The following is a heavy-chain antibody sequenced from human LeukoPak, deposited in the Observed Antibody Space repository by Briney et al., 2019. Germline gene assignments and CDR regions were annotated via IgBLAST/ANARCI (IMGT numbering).Heavy chain of an antibody. J-gene: IGHJ3*02. Sequence: PSETLSLTCAVSGYSISSGYYWGWIRQPPGKGLEWIGSIYHSGSTYYNPSLTSRVTISVDTSKNQFSLKLSSVTAADTAVYYCAREFGYSSGSDAFDIWGQGTMVTVSS. CDR2: IYHSGST. CDR3: AREFGYSSGSDAFDI. CDR1: GYSISSGYY. V-gene: IGHV4-38-2*02. D-gene: IGHD6-19*01.